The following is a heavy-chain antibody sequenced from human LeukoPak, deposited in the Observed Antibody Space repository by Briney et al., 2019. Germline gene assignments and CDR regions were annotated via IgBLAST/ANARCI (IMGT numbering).Heavy chain of an antibody. V-gene: IGHV3-74*01. D-gene: IGHD3-3*01. CDR2: INIDGSNT. CDR1: GFTFSSYW. CDR3: VRGVFWFDP. Sequence: GGSLRLSCAASGFTFSSYWMHWVRQAPGKGLVWVSRINIDGSNTNYADSVKGRFTFSRDNAKNTLYLQMNSLRAEDTAVYYCVRGVFWFDPWGQGTLVTVFS. J-gene: IGHJ5*02.